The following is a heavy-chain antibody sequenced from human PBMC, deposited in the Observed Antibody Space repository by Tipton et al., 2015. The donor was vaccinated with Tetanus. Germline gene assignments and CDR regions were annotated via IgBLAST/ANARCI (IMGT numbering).Heavy chain of an antibody. CDR3: ARGGERWLQLSA. J-gene: IGHJ5*02. Sequence: QSGPEVKKPGASVKVSCKASGYTFTGYYMHWVRQAPGQGLEWMGWINPNSGGTIYAQRFQGRVTMTTDTSISTAYMELSRLRSDDTAVYYCARGGERWLQLSAWGQGTLVTVSS. D-gene: IGHD5-24*01. V-gene: IGHV1-2*02. CDR2: INPNSGGT. CDR1: GYTFTGYY.